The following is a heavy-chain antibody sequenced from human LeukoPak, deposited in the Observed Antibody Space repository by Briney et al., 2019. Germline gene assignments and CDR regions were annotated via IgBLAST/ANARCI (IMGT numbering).Heavy chain of an antibody. CDR2: ISSSSSTI. Sequence: GGSLRLSCAASGFSFSSYSMKWVRQAPGMGLEWVSHISSSSSTIYYADSVKGRFTISRDNARNSLFLQMNSLRDEDTAVCFCATSAVTDLDYWGQGTLVTVSS. J-gene: IGHJ4*02. V-gene: IGHV3-48*02. CDR3: ATSAVTDLDY. CDR1: GFSFSSYS. D-gene: IGHD6-19*01.